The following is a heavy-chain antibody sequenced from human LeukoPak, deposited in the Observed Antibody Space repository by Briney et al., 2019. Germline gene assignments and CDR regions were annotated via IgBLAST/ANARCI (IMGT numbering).Heavy chain of an antibody. V-gene: IGHV3-23*01. CDR3: ARRQLWTNYFDY. CDR1: GFIFSDYW. J-gene: IGHJ4*02. D-gene: IGHD5-18*01. Sequence: GGSLRLSCAASGFIFSDYWMHWVRQGPGKGLEWVSAISGSGGSTYYADSVKGRFTISRDNSKNTLYLQMNSLKASDTAMYYCARRQLWTNYFDYWGQGTLVTVSS. CDR2: ISGSGGST.